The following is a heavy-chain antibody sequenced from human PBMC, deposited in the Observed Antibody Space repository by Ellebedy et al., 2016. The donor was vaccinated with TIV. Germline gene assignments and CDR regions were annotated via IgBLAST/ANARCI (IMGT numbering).Heavy chain of an antibody. CDR2: IYYSGST. CDR3: ARGHGATPFDY. Sequence: SETLSLXXTVSGGSISSGGYYWSWIRQHPGKGLEWIGSIYYSGSTYYNPSLKSRVTISVDTSKNQFSLKLSSVTAADTAVYYCARGHGATPFDYWGQGTLVTVSS. CDR1: GGSISSGGYY. V-gene: IGHV4-39*07. D-gene: IGHD5-12*01. J-gene: IGHJ4*02.